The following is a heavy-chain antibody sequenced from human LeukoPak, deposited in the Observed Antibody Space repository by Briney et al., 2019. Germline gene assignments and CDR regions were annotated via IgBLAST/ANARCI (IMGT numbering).Heavy chain of an antibody. CDR2: ISWNSGSI. D-gene: IGHD2-2*01. CDR3: ARDSLSLTSYDSKFDY. J-gene: IGHJ4*02. V-gene: IGHV3-9*01. Sequence: GGSLRLSCAASGFTFDDYAMHWVRQAPGKGLEWVSGISWNSGSIGYADSVKGRITISRDNAKKSLYLEMNSLRVEDTAVYYCARDSLSLTSYDSKFDYWGQGTLVTVSS. CDR1: GFTFDDYA.